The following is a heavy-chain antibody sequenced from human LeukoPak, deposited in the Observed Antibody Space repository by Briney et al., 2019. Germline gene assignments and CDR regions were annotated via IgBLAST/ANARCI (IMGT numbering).Heavy chain of an antibody. CDR2: INHSGST. CDR3: VRHSRQGSDWYLVGAPTDY. J-gene: IGHJ4*02. Sequence: SETLSLTCAVYGGSFSGYYWSWLGQPPGKGLEWVGEINHSGSTNYNTSHKRGVTISVETSKKQFSVKMSSVTAADTAVYYCVRHSRQGSDWYLVGAPTDYWGQAALVTVSS. CDR1: GGSFSGYY. V-gene: IGHV4-34*01. D-gene: IGHD2-21*02.